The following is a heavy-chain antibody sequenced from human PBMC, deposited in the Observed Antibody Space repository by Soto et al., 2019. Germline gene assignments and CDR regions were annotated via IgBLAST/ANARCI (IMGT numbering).Heavy chain of an antibody. CDR3: AKDLITLFRGVFIMHY. CDR1: GYTFTNYA. D-gene: IGHD3-10*01. Sequence: GPSVKVSCKASGYTFTNYALHWVRQAPGQRLEWMGWINAGNGNTKYSQKFQGRVTITRDTSASTAYMELSSLRSEDMAVYYCAKDLITLFRGVFIMHYWGQGTLVTVSS. J-gene: IGHJ4*02. V-gene: IGHV1-3*01. CDR2: INAGNGNT.